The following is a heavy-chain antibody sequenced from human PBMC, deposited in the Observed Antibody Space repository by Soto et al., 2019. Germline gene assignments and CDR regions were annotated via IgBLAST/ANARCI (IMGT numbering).Heavy chain of an antibody. CDR2: IYYSGST. CDR3: ARVEGQTNWFDP. V-gene: IGHV4-31*03. J-gene: IGHJ5*02. CDR1: GGSISSGGYY. Sequence: SETLSLTCTVSGGSISSGGYYWSWIRQHPGKGLEWIGYIYYSGSTYYNPSLKSRVTISVDTSKNQFSLKLSSVTAADTAVYYCARVEGQTNWFDPWGQGNLVTLSS.